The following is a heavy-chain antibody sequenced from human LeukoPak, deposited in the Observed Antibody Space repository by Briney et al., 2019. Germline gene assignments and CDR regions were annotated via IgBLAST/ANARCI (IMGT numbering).Heavy chain of an antibody. CDR1: GYSISSGYY. D-gene: IGHD2-15*01. Sequence: SETLSLTCTVSGYSISSGYYWGWIRQPPGKGLEWIGSIYHSGSTYYNPSLKSRVTISVDTSKNQFSLKLSSATAADTAVYYCARIYCSGGSCYGAFDIWGQGTMVTVSS. V-gene: IGHV4-38-2*02. J-gene: IGHJ3*02. CDR2: IYHSGST. CDR3: ARIYCSGGSCYGAFDI.